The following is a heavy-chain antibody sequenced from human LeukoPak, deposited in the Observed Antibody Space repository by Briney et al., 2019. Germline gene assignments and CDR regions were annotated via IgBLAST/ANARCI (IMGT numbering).Heavy chain of an antibody. D-gene: IGHD2-2*01. V-gene: IGHV3-30*02. CDR2: IRYDGSNK. J-gene: IGHJ4*02. CDR3: AKKMGSTSCL. CDR1: GFTFSSYG. Sequence: TWGSLRLSCAASGFTFSSYGMHWVRQAPGKGLEWVAFIRYDGSNKYYADSVKGRFTISRDNSKNTLYLQMNSLRAEDTAVYYCAKKMGSTSCLWGQGTLVTVSS.